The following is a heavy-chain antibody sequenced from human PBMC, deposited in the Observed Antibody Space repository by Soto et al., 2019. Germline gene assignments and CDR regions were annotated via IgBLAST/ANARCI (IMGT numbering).Heavy chain of an antibody. CDR1: GFTFSSYG. J-gene: IGHJ4*02. Sequence: GGSLRLSCAASGFTFSSYGMHWVRQAPGKGLEWVAVIWYDGSNKYYADSVKGRFTISRDNSKNTLYLQMNSLRAEDTAVYYCARGVEDYEPFDYWGQGTLVTVSS. CDR2: IWYDGSNK. D-gene: IGHD3-16*01. CDR3: ARGVEDYEPFDY. V-gene: IGHV3-33*01.